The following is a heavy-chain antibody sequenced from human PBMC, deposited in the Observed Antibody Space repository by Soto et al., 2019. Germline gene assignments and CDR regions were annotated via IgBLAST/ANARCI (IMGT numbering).Heavy chain of an antibody. J-gene: IGHJ4*02. Sequence: PSETLSLTCTVSGGSISSYYWGWIRRPPGKGLEWIGSIYYSGITDYNPSLKSRVTISVDTSKSQFSLKLSSVTAADTAVYYCARGGGVYYFDYWGQGTLVTVSS. D-gene: IGHD2-8*02. V-gene: IGHV4-39*07. CDR1: GGSISSYY. CDR3: ARGGGVYYFDY. CDR2: IYYSGIT.